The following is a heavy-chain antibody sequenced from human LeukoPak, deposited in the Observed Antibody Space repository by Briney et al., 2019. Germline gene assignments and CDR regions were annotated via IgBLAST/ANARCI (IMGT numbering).Heavy chain of an antibody. Sequence: PSETLSLTCTVSGGSISSYYWSWIRQPPGKGLEWIGYIYYSGSTNYNPSLKSRVTISVDTSKNQFSLKLSSVTAADTAVYYCARRSYYYDSSGYYPLLDYWGQGTLVTVSS. V-gene: IGHV4-59*01. J-gene: IGHJ4*02. D-gene: IGHD3-22*01. CDR3: ARRSYYYDSSGYYPLLDY. CDR2: IYYSGST. CDR1: GGSISSYY.